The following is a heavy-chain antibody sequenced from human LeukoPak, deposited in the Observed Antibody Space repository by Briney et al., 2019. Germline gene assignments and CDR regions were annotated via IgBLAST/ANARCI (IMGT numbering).Heavy chain of an antibody. J-gene: IGHJ4*02. CDR3: ARAHYDILTGPNYFDY. D-gene: IGHD3-9*01. CDR2: ISSSSSYI. Sequence: GGSLRLSCAASGFTFSSYSMNWVRQAPGKGLEWVSSISSSSSYICYADSVKGRFTISRDNAKNSLYLQMNSLRAEDTAVYYCARAHYDILTGPNYFDYWGQGTLVTVSS. V-gene: IGHV3-21*01. CDR1: GFTFSSYS.